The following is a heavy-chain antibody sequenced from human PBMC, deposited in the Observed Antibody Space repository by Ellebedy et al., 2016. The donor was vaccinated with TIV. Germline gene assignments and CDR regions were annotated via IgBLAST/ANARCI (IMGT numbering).Heavy chain of an antibody. CDR3: AVPTYGPTGHEYFRH. Sequence: GGSLRLSCAASGFTFSTYWMAWVRQVPGRGLEWVSAISASGDSKHYAESVKGRFTVSRDNSKNTLFLQMNSLRAEDRAMYYCAVPTYGPTGHEYFRHWGQGTLVAVSS. V-gene: IGHV3-23*01. D-gene: IGHD2-8*02. CDR2: ISASGDSK. J-gene: IGHJ1*01. CDR1: GFTFSTYW.